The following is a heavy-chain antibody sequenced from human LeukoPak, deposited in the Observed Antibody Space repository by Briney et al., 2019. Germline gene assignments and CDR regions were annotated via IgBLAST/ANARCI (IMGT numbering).Heavy chain of an antibody. V-gene: IGHV5-51*01. D-gene: IGHD2-2*01. Sequence: GESLKISCKGSGYSFTSYWIGWVRQMPGKGLEWMGITYPGDSDTRYSPSFQGQVTISADKSISTAYLQWSSLKASDTAMYYCARIYCSSTSCYSSPFDYWGQGTLVTVSS. J-gene: IGHJ4*02. CDR3: ARIYCSSTSCYSSPFDY. CDR2: TYPGDSDT. CDR1: GYSFTSYW.